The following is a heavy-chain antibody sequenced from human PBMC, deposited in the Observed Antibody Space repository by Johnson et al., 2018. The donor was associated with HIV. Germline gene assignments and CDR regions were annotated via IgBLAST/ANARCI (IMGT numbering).Heavy chain of an antibody. CDR1: GFTFDDYT. D-gene: IGHD5-24*01. CDR3: ARGGDGYNSRFREPFGAFDI. Sequence: VHLVESGGVVVQPGGSLRLSCAASGFTFDDYTMHWVRQAPGKGLEWVSLISWDGGSTYYADAVKGRFTISRDNSKNSLYLQMNSMRAEDTAVYYCARGGDGYNSRFREPFGAFDIWGQGTMVTVSS. V-gene: IGHV3-43*01. J-gene: IGHJ3*02. CDR2: ISWDGGST.